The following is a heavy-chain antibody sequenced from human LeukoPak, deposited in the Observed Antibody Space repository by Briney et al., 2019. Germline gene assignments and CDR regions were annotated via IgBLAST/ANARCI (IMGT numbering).Heavy chain of an antibody. CDR1: GFTFSTYG. CDR2: ISYDGGNK. CDR3: AKDRAYHILTGYYFY. J-gene: IGHJ4*02. D-gene: IGHD3-9*01. Sequence: GGSLRLSCAASGFTFSTYGTHWVRQAPGKGLEWVAVISYDGGNKYYADSVKSRFTISRDNSKNTVYLQMNSLRAEDTGVYYCAKDRAYHILTGYYFYWGQGTLVTVSS. V-gene: IGHV3-30*18.